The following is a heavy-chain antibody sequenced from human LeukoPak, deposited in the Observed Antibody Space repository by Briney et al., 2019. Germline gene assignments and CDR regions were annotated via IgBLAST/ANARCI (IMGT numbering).Heavy chain of an antibody. D-gene: IGHD6-19*01. CDR1: GFTFSSYG. CDR2: ISYDGNNK. J-gene: IGHJ4*02. Sequence: GGSLRLSCAASGFTFSSYGMHGVRQAPGKGLEGVAVISYDGNNKYYADSVKARFHIHRDNSKNTLYLQMDNLRAEDTAVYYCAKYQRQWLPKGGFDYWGQGTLVTVSS. CDR3: AKYQRQWLPKGGFDY. V-gene: IGHV3-30*18.